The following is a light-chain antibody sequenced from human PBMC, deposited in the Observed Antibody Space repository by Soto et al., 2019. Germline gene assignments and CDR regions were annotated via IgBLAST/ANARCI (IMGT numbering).Light chain of an antibody. Sequence: DIQLTQSPSFLSASLGERVTITCRASQGVSSNLAWYQQRPGEPPELLIYGASTLQSGVASRFSGSGSGTEFTLTISSLQSEDFATYYCQQSYSTPHFTFGPGTKVEIK. CDR1: QGVSSN. CDR3: QQSYSTPHFT. CDR2: GAS. V-gene: IGKV1-9*01. J-gene: IGKJ3*01.